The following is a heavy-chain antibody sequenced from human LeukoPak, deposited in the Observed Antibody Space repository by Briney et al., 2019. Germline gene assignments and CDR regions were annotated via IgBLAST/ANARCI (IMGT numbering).Heavy chain of an antibody. CDR1: GGSFSGYY. D-gene: IGHD3-3*01. V-gene: IGHV4-34*01. CDR2: INHSGST. Sequence: SETLSLTCAVYGGSFSGYYWSWIRQPPGKGLEWIGEINHSGSTNYNPSLKSRVTISVDTSKNQFSLKLSSVTAADTAVYYSARAYVLRFLEWPNGAFDIWGQGTMVTVSS. CDR3: ARAYVLRFLEWPNGAFDI. J-gene: IGHJ3*02.